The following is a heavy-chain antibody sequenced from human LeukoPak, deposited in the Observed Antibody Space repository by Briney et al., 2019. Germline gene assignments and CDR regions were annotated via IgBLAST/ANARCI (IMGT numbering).Heavy chain of an antibody. CDR2: ISGSGGST. V-gene: IGHV3-23*01. Sequence: PGGTLRLSCAASGFTFSSYGMSWVRQAPGKGLEWVPAISGSGGSTNYADSVKGRFTISRDNSKNTLYLQINSLRAEDTAVYYCAKGRDGYNWYFDYWGQGTLVTVSS. D-gene: IGHD5-24*01. J-gene: IGHJ4*02. CDR1: GFTFSSYG. CDR3: AKGRDGYNWYFDY.